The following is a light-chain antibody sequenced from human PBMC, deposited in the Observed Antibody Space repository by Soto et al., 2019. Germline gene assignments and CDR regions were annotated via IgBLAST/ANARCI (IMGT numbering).Light chain of an antibody. J-gene: IGKJ1*01. V-gene: IGKV3-15*01. CDR3: QQYNNWPRT. CDR1: QSVSSN. Sequence: EIVMTQSPATLSVSPGERATLSCRASQSVSSNLAWYQQKPGQAPRLFIYDASTRATGIPARFSGSESGTEFTLTISSLQSEDFAVYYCQQYNNWPRTFGQGTKVDIK. CDR2: DAS.